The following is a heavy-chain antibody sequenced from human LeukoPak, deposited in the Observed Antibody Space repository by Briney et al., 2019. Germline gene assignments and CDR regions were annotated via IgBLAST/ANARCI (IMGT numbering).Heavy chain of an antibody. CDR1: GYSFSSYW. J-gene: IGHJ4*02. D-gene: IGHD2-8*01. V-gene: IGHV5-51*01. Sequence: GESLKISCKGSGYSFSSYWIGWVRQMPGKGLEWMGIIYPGDSNATYSPSFQGQVTISADKSISTAYLQWRSLKASDTAMYCCARQGIVYASVDYWGQGTLVTVSS. CDR3: ARQGIVYASVDY. CDR2: IYPGDSNA.